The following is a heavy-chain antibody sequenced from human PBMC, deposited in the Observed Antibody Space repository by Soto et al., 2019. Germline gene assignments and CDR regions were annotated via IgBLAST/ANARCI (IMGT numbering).Heavy chain of an antibody. D-gene: IGHD3-16*01. CDR3: AKSAGSNAYYPNDY. Sequence: GGSLRLSCAASGFTFSSYAMTWVRQAPGKGLEWVSSISGSGISTYYADSVKGRFTISRDNSKNTLYLQMNSLRAEDAAVYYCAKSAGSNAYYPNDYWGQGALVTVSS. CDR1: GFTFSSYA. CDR2: ISGSGIST. J-gene: IGHJ4*02. V-gene: IGHV3-23*01.